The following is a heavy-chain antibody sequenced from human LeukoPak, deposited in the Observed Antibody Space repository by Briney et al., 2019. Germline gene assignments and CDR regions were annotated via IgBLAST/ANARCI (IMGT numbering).Heavy chain of an antibody. V-gene: IGHV3-30*03. Sequence: GGTLRLSCAASGFTFSSYWMSWVRQAPGKGLEWVAVISYGGSNKYYADSVKGRFTISRDNSKNTLYLQMHSLRADDTAVYYCAREYGDYYFDFWGQGTLVTVST. CDR3: AREYGDYYFDF. J-gene: IGHJ4*02. CDR1: GFTFSSYW. CDR2: ISYGGSNK. D-gene: IGHD4-17*01.